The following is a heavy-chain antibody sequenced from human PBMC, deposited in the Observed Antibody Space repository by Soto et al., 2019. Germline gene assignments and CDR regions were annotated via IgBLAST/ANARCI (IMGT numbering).Heavy chain of an antibody. J-gene: IGHJ6*02. V-gene: IGHV3-30*18. CDR3: AKGGVVVPAAGDYYYGMDV. Sequence: QVQLVESGGGVVQPGRSLRLSCAASGFTFSSYGMHWVRQAPGKGLEWVAVISYDGSNKYYADSVKGRFTISRDNSKNKLYLQMNSLRAEDKAVYYCAKGGVVVPAAGDYYYGMDVWGQGTTVTVSS. D-gene: IGHD2-2*01. CDR2: ISYDGSNK. CDR1: GFTFSSYG.